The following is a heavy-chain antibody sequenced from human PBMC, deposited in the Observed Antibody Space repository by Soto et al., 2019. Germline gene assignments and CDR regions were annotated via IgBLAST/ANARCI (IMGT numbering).Heavy chain of an antibody. Sequence: QVQLVQSGAEVKKPGASVKVSCKASGYTFTSYGISWVRQAPGQGLEWMGWISAYNGNTNYAQKLQGRVTMTTDTSTSTAYMEMSSLRSDDTAVYYCARDLSWGYYYDSGMDVWGQGTTVTVSS. CDR1: GYTFTSYG. V-gene: IGHV1-18*01. J-gene: IGHJ6*02. D-gene: IGHD6-25*01. CDR2: ISAYNGNT. CDR3: ARDLSWGYYYDSGMDV.